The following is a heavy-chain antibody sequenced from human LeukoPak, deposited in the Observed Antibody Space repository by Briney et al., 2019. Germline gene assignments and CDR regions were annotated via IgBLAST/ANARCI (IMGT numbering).Heavy chain of an antibody. J-gene: IGHJ6*02. Sequence: KDGESLKISCKGSGYSINNYWIGWVRQMPGKGLEWMGIIYPADSDIRYSPSFQGQVTISADKSISTAYLQWSSLKASDTAMYYCARLRALVVTAISPSYYYGMDVWGQGTTVTVSS. V-gene: IGHV5-51*01. CDR3: ARLRALVVTAISPSYYYGMDV. CDR2: IYPADSDI. CDR1: GYSINNYW. D-gene: IGHD2-21*02.